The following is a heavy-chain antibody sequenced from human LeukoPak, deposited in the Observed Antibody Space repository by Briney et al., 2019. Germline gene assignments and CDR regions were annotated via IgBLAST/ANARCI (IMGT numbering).Heavy chain of an antibody. CDR1: GFTFSGYP. CDR3: ARDPSYSSSWSEYFQH. J-gene: IGHJ1*01. CDR2: ISYDGSNK. Sequence: GKSLRLSCAASGFTFSGYPIHWVRQAPGKGLEWVAVISYDGSNKYYADSVKGRFTISRDNSKNTLYLQMNSLRAEDTAVYYCARDPSYSSSWSEYFQHWGQGTLVTVSS. V-gene: IGHV3-30-3*01. D-gene: IGHD6-13*01.